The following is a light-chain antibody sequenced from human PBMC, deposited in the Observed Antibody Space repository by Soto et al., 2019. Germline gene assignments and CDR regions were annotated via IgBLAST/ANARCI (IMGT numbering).Light chain of an antibody. CDR2: DAS. V-gene: IGKV3-11*01. Sequence: EMVLTQSPATLSLSPGERATLSCRASQSVSSYLAWYQQKPGQAPRLLIYDASNRATGIPARFSGSGSGTDFTLTISRLAPGDFAVYYCQRRSDWPSTFGGGTKVQIK. CDR3: QRRSDWPST. J-gene: IGKJ4*01. CDR1: QSVSSY.